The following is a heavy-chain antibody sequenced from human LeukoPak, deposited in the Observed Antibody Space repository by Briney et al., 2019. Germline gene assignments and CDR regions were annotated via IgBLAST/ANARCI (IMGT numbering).Heavy chain of an antibody. Sequence: GRSLRLSCAASGFTFSSYSMNWVRQAPGKGLEWVSYISSSSSTIYYADSVKGRFTISNDNAKKSLYLQMNSLRAEDTAVYYCARARRPKWERDGYTSKESAFDIWGQGTMVTVS. CDR1: GFTFSSYS. V-gene: IGHV3-48*04. CDR2: ISSSSSTI. CDR3: ARARRPKWERDGYTSKESAFDI. J-gene: IGHJ3*02. D-gene: IGHD5-24*01.